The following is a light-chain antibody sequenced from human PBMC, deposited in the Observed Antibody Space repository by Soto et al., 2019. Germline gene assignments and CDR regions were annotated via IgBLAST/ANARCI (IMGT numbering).Light chain of an antibody. J-gene: IGLJ1*01. V-gene: IGLV2-14*01. CDR2: DVS. CDR1: SSDVGGYNY. Sequence: QSALTQPASVSGSPGQSITISCTGTSSDVGGYNYVSWYQQHPGKAPKLMIYDVSNRPSGVSNRFSGSKSGNTASLTISGLQAEDEADYYCSSYTSSSNPLYVFGTGTKLTVL. CDR3: SSYTSSSNPLYV.